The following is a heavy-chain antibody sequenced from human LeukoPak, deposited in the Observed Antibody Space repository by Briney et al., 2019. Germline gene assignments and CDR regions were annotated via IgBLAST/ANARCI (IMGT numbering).Heavy chain of an antibody. CDR1: GFTFSISW. D-gene: IGHD1-26*01. Sequence: PGGSLRLSCVASGFTFSISWVTWVRQAPGKGLEWVANIDKHGNGKYYVDSVKGRFAISRDYATNSVFPQMNSLRAEDTSVYYCARDAGWGYYDLWGQGTPVTVSS. J-gene: IGHJ4*02. CDR2: IDKHGNGK. V-gene: IGHV3-7*01. CDR3: ARDAGWGYYDL.